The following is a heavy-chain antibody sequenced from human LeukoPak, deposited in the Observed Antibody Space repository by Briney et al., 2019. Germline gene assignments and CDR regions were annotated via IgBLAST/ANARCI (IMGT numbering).Heavy chain of an antibody. J-gene: IGHJ3*02. CDR1: GFTFDDYA. D-gene: IGHD2-2*01. CDR2: ISWNSGSI. CDR3: AKESSSSVAFDI. V-gene: IGHV3-9*01. Sequence: GRSLRLSCAASGFTFDDYAMHWVRQAPGKGLEWVSGISWNSGSIGYADSVKGRFTISRDNAKNSLYLQMNSLRAEDTALHYCAKESSSSVAFDIWGQGTMVTVSS.